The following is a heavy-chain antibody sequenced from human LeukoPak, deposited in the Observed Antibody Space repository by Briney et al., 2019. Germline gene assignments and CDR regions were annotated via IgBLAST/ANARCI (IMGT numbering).Heavy chain of an antibody. CDR2: ISSSSSYI. J-gene: IGHJ3*02. CDR1: GFTFSSYS. V-gene: IGHV3-21*01. CDR3: ARGDNSAFDI. Sequence: GGSLRLSCAASGFTFSSYSMNWVRQAPGKGLEWVSSISSSSSYIYYADSVNGRFTISRDNAKNSLYLQMNSLRAEDTAVYYCARGDNSAFDIWGQGTMVTVSS. D-gene: IGHD3-22*01.